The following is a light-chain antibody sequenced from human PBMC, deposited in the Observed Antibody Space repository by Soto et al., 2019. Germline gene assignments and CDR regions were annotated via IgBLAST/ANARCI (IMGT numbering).Light chain of an antibody. CDR3: QKYNSAPYT. CDR1: QGISNY. V-gene: IGKV1-27*01. CDR2: AAS. Sequence: DIQMTQSPSSLSASVGDRVTITCRASQGISNYVAWYQQKPGKVPKLLIYAASTLQSGVQSRFSGSGSGTDFTLNSSSLNPEDGATYYCQKYNSAPYTFGQGTKLEIK. J-gene: IGKJ2*01.